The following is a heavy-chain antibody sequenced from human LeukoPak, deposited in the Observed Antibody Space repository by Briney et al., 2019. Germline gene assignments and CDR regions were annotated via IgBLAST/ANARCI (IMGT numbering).Heavy chain of an antibody. D-gene: IGHD6-6*01. CDR3: ARAGMAARRFWFDP. V-gene: IGHV4-61*02. CDR2: IYTSGST. CDR1: GGSISSGSYY. J-gene: IGHJ5*02. Sequence: SETLSLTCTVSGGSISSGSYYWRWIRQPAGKGLEWIGRIYTSGSTNYNPSLKSRVTISVDTSKNQFSLKLSSVTAADTAVYYCARAGMAARRFWFDPWGQGTLVTVSS.